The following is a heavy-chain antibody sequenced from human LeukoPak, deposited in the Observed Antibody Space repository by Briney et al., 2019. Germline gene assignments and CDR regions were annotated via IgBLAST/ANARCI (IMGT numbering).Heavy chain of an antibody. J-gene: IGHJ4*02. CDR2: IYYSGST. D-gene: IGHD3-22*01. V-gene: IGHV4-61*01. CDR1: GGSVSSGSYY. Sequence: KSSETLSLTCTVSGGSVSSGSYYWSWIRQPPGKGLEWIGYIYYSGSTNYNPSLKSRVTISVDTSKNQFSLKLSSVTAADTAVYYCARRPRPYYYDSSGYYSPRGYWGQGTLVTVSS. CDR3: ARRPRPYYYDSSGYYSPRGY.